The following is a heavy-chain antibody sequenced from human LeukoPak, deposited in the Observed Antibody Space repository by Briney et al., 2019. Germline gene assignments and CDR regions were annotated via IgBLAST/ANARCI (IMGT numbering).Heavy chain of an antibody. CDR3: ARDGGDAYYYDSSGYYY. D-gene: IGHD3-22*01. CDR1: GYTFTSYA. CDR2: INTNTGNP. Sequence: ASVKVSCKASGYTFTSYAMNWVRQDPGQGLEWMGWINTNTGNPTYAQGFTGRFVFSLDTSVSTAYLQISSLKAEDTAVYYCARDGGDAYYYDSSGYYYWGQGTLVTVSS. J-gene: IGHJ4*02. V-gene: IGHV7-4-1*02.